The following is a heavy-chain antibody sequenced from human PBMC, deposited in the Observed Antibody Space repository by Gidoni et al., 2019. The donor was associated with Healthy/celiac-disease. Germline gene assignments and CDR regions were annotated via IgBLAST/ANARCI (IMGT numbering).Heavy chain of an antibody. V-gene: IGHV3-23*01. CDR3: AKDGAHYYGSGSYSQH. CDR1: GFTFSSYA. D-gene: IGHD3-10*01. J-gene: IGHJ1*01. CDR2: ISGSGGST. Sequence: EVQLLESGGGLVQPGGSLRLSCAASGFTFSSYAMSWVRQAPGKGLEWVSAISGSGGSTYYADSVKGRFTISRDNSKNTLYLQMNSLRAEDTAVYYCAKDGAHYYGSGSYSQHWGQGTLVTVSS.